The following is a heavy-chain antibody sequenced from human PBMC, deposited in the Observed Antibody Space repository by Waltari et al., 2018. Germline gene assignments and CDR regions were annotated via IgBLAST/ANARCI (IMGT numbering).Heavy chain of an antibody. J-gene: IGHJ3*02. CDR1: GGPLSSHY. V-gene: IGHV4-59*11. Sequence: QVQLQESGPGLVKPSETLSLTCTVSGGPLSSHYWSWIWQPPGKGLEWIGYIYYSGSTNYNPSLKSRVTISVDTSKNQFSLKLSSVTAADTAVYYCARVLSKIAAGGAFDIWGQGTMVTVSS. CDR3: ARVLSKIAAGGAFDI. D-gene: IGHD6-13*01. CDR2: IYYSGST.